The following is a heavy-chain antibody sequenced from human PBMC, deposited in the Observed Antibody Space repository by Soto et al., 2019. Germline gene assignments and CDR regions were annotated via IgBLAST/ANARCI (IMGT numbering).Heavy chain of an antibody. Sequence: QPGGSLRLSCAASGFTFSSYAMHWVRQAPGKGLEWVAVISYDGSNKYYADSVKGRFTISRDNSKNTLYLQMNSLRAEDTAVYYCARDSRRPPYCSSTSCYAVYFDYWGQGTLVTVSS. D-gene: IGHD2-2*01. J-gene: IGHJ4*02. V-gene: IGHV3-30-3*01. CDR2: ISYDGSNK. CDR1: GFTFSSYA. CDR3: ARDSRRPPYCSSTSCYAVYFDY.